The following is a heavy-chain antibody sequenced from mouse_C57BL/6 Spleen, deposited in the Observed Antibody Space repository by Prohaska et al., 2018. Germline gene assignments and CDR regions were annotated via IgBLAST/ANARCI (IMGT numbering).Heavy chain of an antibody. CDR2: IYPNNGGT. J-gene: IGHJ3*01. V-gene: IGHV1-18*01. CDR3: ARNDYDEAWFAY. D-gene: IGHD2-4*01. Sequence: GYTFTDYNMDWVKQSHGKSLEWIGDIYPNNGGTIYNQKFKGKATLTVDKSSSTAYMELRSLTSEDTAVYYCARNDYDEAWFAYWGQGTLVTVSA. CDR1: GYTFTDYN.